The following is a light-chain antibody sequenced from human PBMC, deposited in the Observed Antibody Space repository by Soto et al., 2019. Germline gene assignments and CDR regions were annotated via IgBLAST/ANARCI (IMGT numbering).Light chain of an antibody. Sequence: QSVLTQPASVSGSPGQSITISCTGTSSDVGRYNYVSWYQQHAGKPPKLMIYDVSNRPSGVSNRFSGSKSGNTASLTISGLQTEDEADYYCSSYTSRSTYVFGTGTKLTVL. CDR3: SSYTSRSTYV. CDR2: DVS. V-gene: IGLV2-14*01. CDR1: SSDVGRYNY. J-gene: IGLJ1*01.